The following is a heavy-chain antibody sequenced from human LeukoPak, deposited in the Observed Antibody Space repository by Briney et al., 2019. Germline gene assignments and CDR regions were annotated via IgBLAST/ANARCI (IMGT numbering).Heavy chain of an antibody. CDR1: GGSISSSSYY. CDR3: ARVDRNPTTYSGSTKGGFDY. J-gene: IGHJ4*02. Sequence: PSETLSLTCTVSGGSISSSSYYWGWIRQPPGKGLEWIGSIYYSGSTYYNPSLKSRVTISVDTSKNQFSLKLSSVTAADTAVYYCARVDRNPTTYSGSTKGGFDYWGQGTLVTVSS. D-gene: IGHD1-26*01. V-gene: IGHV4-39*07. CDR2: IYYSGST.